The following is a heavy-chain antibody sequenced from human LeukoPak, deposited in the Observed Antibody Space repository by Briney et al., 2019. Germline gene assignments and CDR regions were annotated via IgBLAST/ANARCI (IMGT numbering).Heavy chain of an antibody. CDR1: GFTFSSYS. CDR3: ARVAGAMVLDY. Sequence: GGSLRPSCAASGFTFSSYSMNWVRQAPGKGLEWVSSISTNSRYIYYADSVKGRFTISRDNAKNSLYLQMNSLRAEDTAVYYCARVAGAMVLDYWGQGTLVTVSS. J-gene: IGHJ4*02. CDR2: ISTNSRYI. D-gene: IGHD5-18*01. V-gene: IGHV3-21*01.